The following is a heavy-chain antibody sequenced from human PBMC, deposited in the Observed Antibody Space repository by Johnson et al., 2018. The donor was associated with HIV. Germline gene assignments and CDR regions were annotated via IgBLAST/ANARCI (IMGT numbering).Heavy chain of an antibody. CDR2: IYSGGST. V-gene: IGHV3-66*01. Sequence: VQLVESGGGLVQPGGSLRLSCAVSGFTVSSNYITWVRQAPGKGLEWISVIYSGGSTYYADSVKGRFTISRDNSKNTLYLQMNSLRAEDTAVYYCAKAVTGEGAFDIWGQGTMVTVSS. D-gene: IGHD7-27*01. CDR3: AKAVTGEGAFDI. CDR1: GFTVSSNY. J-gene: IGHJ3*02.